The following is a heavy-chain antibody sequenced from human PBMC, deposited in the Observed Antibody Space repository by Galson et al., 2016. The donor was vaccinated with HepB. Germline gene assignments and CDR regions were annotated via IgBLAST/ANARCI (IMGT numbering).Heavy chain of an antibody. V-gene: IGHV3-48*02. CDR3: ARDADIVKVPAAIRADY. D-gene: IGHD2-2*02. CDR2: ISSSSGVL. CDR1: GFTFSSFS. Sequence: SLRLSCAASGFTFSSFSMNWVRQAPGKGLEWVSYISSSSGVLYYADSVKGRFTISRDNAKNSLYLQMNSLRDEDTAVYYCARDADIVKVPAAIRADYWGQGTLVTVSS. J-gene: IGHJ4*02.